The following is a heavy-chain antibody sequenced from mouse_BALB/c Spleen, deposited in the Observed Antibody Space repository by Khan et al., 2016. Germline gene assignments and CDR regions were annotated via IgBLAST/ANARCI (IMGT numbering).Heavy chain of an antibody. CDR1: GFTFSNYW. J-gene: IGHJ3*01. Sequence: EVKLEESGGGLVQPGGTMKLSCVASGFTFSNYWMNWVRQFPEKGLEWLAEIRLQSNNYAPHYAESVKGRFTISRDDSKSSVYLQMNNLRPEDTGIYCCTRPIAYWGQGTLVTVSA. V-gene: IGHV6-6*02. CDR3: TRPIAY. CDR2: IRLQSNNYAP.